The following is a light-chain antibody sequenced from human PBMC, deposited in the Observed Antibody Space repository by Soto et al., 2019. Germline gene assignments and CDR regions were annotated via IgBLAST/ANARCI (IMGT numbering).Light chain of an antibody. Sequence: QSALTQPPSASGSPGQSVTISCAGTSSDIGLYNYVSWYQHHPGKAPRLIIYEVSKRPSGVPDRFSGSKSGNTASLTVSGLQAADEADYYCRSYAGDINFDVFGGGTPLTVL. CDR1: SSDIGLYNY. J-gene: IGLJ3*02. V-gene: IGLV2-8*01. CDR2: EVS. CDR3: RSYAGDINFDV.